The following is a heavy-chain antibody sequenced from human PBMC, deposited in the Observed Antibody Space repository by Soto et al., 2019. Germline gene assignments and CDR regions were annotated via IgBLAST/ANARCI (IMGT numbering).Heavy chain of an antibody. D-gene: IGHD6-19*01. CDR2: IYYSGST. V-gene: IGHV4-59*08. Sequence: SETLSRTCTVSGSAISICYWGWIRPPPGKGLEWIGYIYYSGSTNYNPSLKSRVTISVDTSKNQFSLKLSSVTAADTAVYYCARHRSSGWYYFDYWGQGTLVTVSS. J-gene: IGHJ4*02. CDR1: GSAISICY. CDR3: ARHRSSGWYYFDY.